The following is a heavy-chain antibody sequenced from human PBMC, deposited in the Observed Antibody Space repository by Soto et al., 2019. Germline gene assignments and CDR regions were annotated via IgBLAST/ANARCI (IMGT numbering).Heavy chain of an antibody. CDR2: IYSGGST. Sequence: LRLSCAASGFTVSSNYMSWVRQAPGKGLEWVSVIYSGGSTYYADSVKGRFTISRDNSKNTLYLQMNSLRAEDTAVYYCASGRRDGYNSGVLDYWGQGTLVTVSS. CDR1: GFTVSSNY. V-gene: IGHV3-53*01. J-gene: IGHJ4*02. CDR3: ASGRRDGYNSGVLDY. D-gene: IGHD5-12*01.